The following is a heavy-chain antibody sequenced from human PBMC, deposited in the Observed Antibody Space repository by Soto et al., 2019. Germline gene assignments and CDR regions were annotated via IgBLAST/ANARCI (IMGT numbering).Heavy chain of an antibody. CDR1: GFTFSSYE. J-gene: IGHJ4*02. CDR3: ARGEGDYYDSSGYRPDY. CDR2: ISSSGSTI. V-gene: IGHV3-48*03. D-gene: IGHD3-22*01. Sequence: EVQLVESGGGLVQPGGSLRLSCAASGFTFSSYEMNWVRQAPGKGLEWVSYISSSGSTIYYADSVKGRFTISRDNAKNSLYLQMNSLRAEDTAVYYCARGEGDYYDSSGYRPDYWGQGTLVTVSS.